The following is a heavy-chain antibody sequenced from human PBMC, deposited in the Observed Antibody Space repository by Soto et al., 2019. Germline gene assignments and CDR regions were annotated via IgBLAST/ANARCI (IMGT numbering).Heavy chain of an antibody. CDR3: TRDLVLVTSATGAFDV. J-gene: IGHJ3*01. Sequence: LTCVASGFNFSTHSMNWVRQAPGKGLQWVSYISRSGSSANYPDSVKGRFTISRDNGKNSLYLQINSLRDEDAAVYYCTRDLVLVTSATGAFDVWGQGSMVTVSS. D-gene: IGHD2-8*02. V-gene: IGHV3-48*02. CDR2: ISRSGSSA. CDR1: GFNFSTHS.